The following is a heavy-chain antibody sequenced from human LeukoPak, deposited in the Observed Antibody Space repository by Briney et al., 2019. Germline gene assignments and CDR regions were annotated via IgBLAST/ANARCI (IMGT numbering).Heavy chain of an antibody. J-gene: IGHJ4*02. CDR1: GFSFDDYG. Sequence: PGGSLRLSCVASGFSFDDYGMMWVRQAPGKGLEWVSGINWNGDSTAYADSVKGRFTISRDNAKNSLYLQMDSLRGEDTAWYYCARDNGSGRGILGAYWGQGILVTVSS. D-gene: IGHD3-10*01. CDR3: ARDNGSGRGILGAY. V-gene: IGHV3-20*04. CDR2: INWNGDST.